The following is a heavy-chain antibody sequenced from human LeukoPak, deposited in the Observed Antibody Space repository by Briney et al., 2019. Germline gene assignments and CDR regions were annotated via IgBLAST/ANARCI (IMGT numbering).Heavy chain of an antibody. Sequence: SQTLSLTCAISGDSVSSNSAAWNWIRQYPSRGLEWMGRTYYRSKWYNDYAVSVKSRITINPDTSKNQFSLQLNSVTPEDTAVYYCARGGYYYDSSGPRGNFDYWGQGTLVTVSS. V-gene: IGHV6-1*01. CDR3: ARGGYYYDSSGPRGNFDY. CDR1: GDSVSSNSAA. J-gene: IGHJ4*02. D-gene: IGHD3-22*01. CDR2: TYYRSKWYN.